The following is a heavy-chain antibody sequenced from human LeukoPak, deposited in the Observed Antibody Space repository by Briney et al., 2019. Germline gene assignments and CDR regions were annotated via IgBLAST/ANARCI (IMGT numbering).Heavy chain of an antibody. CDR2: IYDSGST. CDR3: ATSFYCGSATCKRDY. D-gene: IGHD2-2*01. J-gene: IGHJ4*02. Sequence: SETLSLTCAVSGGSVSSGGYSWSWIRQPPGKGLEWIGYIYDSGSTYYNPSLKSRLTISIDTSRNQFSLRLSSVTAADTAMYYCATSFYCGSATCKRDYWGQGTLVTVSS. CDR1: GGSVSSGGYS. V-gene: IGHV4-30-2*01.